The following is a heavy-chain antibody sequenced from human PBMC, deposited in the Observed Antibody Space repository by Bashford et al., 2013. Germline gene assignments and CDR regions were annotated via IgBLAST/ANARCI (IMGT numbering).Heavy chain of an antibody. Sequence: GESLKISCKGSGYSFTSYWIVWVRQIPGKGLEWMGSIHPGDSETTYSPSFQGQVTISADKSINTAYLQWNTLKASDTAIYYCARQCYDSNDYYLNYFDYWGQGTLVTVSS. CDR3: ARQCYDSNDYYLNYFDY. V-gene: IGHV5-51*01. CDR2: IHPGDSET. J-gene: IGHJ4*02. D-gene: IGHD3-22*01. CDR1: GYSFTSYW.